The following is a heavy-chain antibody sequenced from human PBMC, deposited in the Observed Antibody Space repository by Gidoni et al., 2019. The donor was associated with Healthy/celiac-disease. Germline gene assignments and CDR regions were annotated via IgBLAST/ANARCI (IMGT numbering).Heavy chain of an antibody. D-gene: IGHD3-22*01. Sequence: EVQLLESGGGLVQPGGSLRLSCAASGFTFSSYAMSWVRQAPGKGLAWVSAISGSGGSTYYADSVKGRFTISRENAKNTLYLQMNSLRAEDTAVYYCAKAGGYDSSGFIDYWGQGTLVTVSS. CDR3: AKAGGYDSSGFIDY. V-gene: IGHV3-23*01. J-gene: IGHJ4*02. CDR1: GFTFSSYA. CDR2: ISGSGGST.